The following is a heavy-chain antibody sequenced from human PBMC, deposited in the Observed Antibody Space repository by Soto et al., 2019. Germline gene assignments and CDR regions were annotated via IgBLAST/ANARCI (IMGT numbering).Heavy chain of an antibody. V-gene: IGHV1-69*13. Sequence: ASVKVSCKASGGTFSSYAISWVRQAPGQGLEWMGGIIPIFGTANYAQKFQGRVTITADESTSTAYMELSSLRSEDTAVYYCARVGYSSGRQYYFDYWGQGTLVTVSS. CDR2: IIPIFGTA. CDR1: GGTFSSYA. D-gene: IGHD6-19*01. J-gene: IGHJ4*02. CDR3: ARVGYSSGRQYYFDY.